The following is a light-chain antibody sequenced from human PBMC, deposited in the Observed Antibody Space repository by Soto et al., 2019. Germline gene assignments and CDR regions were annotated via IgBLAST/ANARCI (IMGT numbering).Light chain of an antibody. CDR1: SSDVGGYNY. J-gene: IGLJ3*02. CDR2: DVS. V-gene: IGLV2-11*01. CDR3: CSYAGSYSWV. Sequence: QSALTQPRSVSGSPGQSVTISCTGTSSDVGGYNYVSWYQQHSGKAPKLMIYDVSKRPSGVPDRFSGSKSGNTASLTISGLQAEDVADYYCCSYAGSYSWVFGGGTKLTVL.